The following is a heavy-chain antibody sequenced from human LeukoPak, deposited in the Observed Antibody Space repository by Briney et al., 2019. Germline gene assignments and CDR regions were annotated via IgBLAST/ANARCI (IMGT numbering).Heavy chain of an antibody. CDR3: AREAGPQSLRGTFDP. D-gene: IGHD1-1*01. Sequence: SETLSLTCAVSGGSISSITWWSWVRQPPGKGLEWIGEIYHTGSTNYNPSLKSRVTMSVDKSKNQFSLKLSSVTAADTAVCYCAREAGPQSLRGTFDPWGQGTLVTVSS. V-gene: IGHV4-4*02. J-gene: IGHJ5*02. CDR2: IYHTGST. CDR1: GGSISSITW.